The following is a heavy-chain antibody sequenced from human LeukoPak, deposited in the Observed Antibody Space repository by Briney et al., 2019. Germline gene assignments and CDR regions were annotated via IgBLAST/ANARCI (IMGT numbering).Heavy chain of an antibody. CDR2: ISAYNGNT. CDR1: GYTFTSYG. V-gene: IGHV1-18*01. CDR3: ARDDISSGYYLGDPNWFDP. D-gene: IGHD3-22*01. J-gene: IGHJ5*02. Sequence: ASVKVSCKASGYTFTSYGISWVRQAPGQGLEWMGWISAYNGNTNYAQKLQGRVTMTTDTSTSTAYMELRSLRSDDTAVYYCARDDISSGYYLGDPNWFDPWGQGTLVTVSS.